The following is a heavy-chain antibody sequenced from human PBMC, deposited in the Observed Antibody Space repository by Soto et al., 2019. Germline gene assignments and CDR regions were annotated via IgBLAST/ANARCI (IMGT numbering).Heavy chain of an antibody. Sequence: QPGGSLRLSCAASGFTFSSYAMSWVRQAPGKGLEWVSAISGSGGSTNYADSVTGRFTISRDNSKNTQYLQMNSLRAEDTAVYYCAKVYPKPGYSSGWYGGGVLDVWGQGTTVTVSS. CDR3: AKVYPKPGYSSGWYGGGVLDV. V-gene: IGHV3-23*01. CDR1: GFTFSSYA. J-gene: IGHJ6*02. D-gene: IGHD6-19*01. CDR2: ISGSGGST.